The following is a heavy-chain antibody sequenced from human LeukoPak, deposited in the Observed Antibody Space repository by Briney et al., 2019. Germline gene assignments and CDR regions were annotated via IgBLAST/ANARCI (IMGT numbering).Heavy chain of an antibody. CDR3: ARGGIFAVVIQYYFDY. V-gene: IGHV3-21*04. Sequence: RSGGSLRLSCAASGFTFSSYSMNWVRQAPGKGLEWVSSISSSSSYIYYADSVKGRFTISRDNAKNSLYLQMNSLRAEDTALYYCARGGIFAVVIQYYFDYWGQGTLVTVSS. CDR2: ISSSSSYI. J-gene: IGHJ4*02. CDR1: GFTFSSYS. D-gene: IGHD3-3*01.